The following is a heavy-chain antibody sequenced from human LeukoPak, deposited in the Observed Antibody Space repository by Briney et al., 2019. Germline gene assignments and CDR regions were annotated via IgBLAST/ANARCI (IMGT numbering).Heavy chain of an antibody. J-gene: IGHJ4*02. Sequence: GGSLRLSCAASGFTFSSYGMHWVRQAPGKGLEWVAVISYDGSNKYYADSVKGRFTVSRDNAKNTLYLQVNNLRAEDAAVYYCARGPNSNWSGLDFWGQGTLLTVSS. CDR2: ISYDGSNK. CDR1: GFTFSSYG. D-gene: IGHD6-6*01. CDR3: ARGPNSNWSGLDF. V-gene: IGHV3-30*03.